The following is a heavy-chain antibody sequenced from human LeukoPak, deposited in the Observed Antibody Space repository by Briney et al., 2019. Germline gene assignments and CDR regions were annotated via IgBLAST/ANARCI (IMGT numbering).Heavy chain of an antibody. J-gene: IGHJ5*02. CDR3: AREPPLGYCSSTTCFDP. CDR1: GGTFSRYA. V-gene: IGHV1-69*13. CDR2: ILPIFGTA. Sequence: SSVQVSCKASGGTFSRYAISEVRQAPGQGLEWMGGILPIFGTAQFAQKFQGRVTLTADESTSTAYMELSRLRSEDTAVYDCAREPPLGYCSSTTCFDPWGQGTLVTVSS. D-gene: IGHD2-2*01.